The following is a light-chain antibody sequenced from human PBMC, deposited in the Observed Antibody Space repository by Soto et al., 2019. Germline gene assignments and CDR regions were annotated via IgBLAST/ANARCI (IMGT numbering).Light chain of an antibody. CDR1: QMLTTY. CDR2: AAS. V-gene: IGKV1-39*01. Sequence: DIQMTQSPSSWSESLGAKVTITSRPVQMLTTYLNWYQQRPGKAPKLLIFAASTLQGGVPSRFRGSGSGTDFTLTITSLQPEDFATYFCQQTYSTLSTFGQGTKLEMK. J-gene: IGKJ2*01. CDR3: QQTYSTLST.